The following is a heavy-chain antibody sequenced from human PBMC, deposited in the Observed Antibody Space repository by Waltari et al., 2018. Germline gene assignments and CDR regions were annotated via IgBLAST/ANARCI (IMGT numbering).Heavy chain of an antibody. V-gene: IGHV3-23*01. CDR2: FSDSGGVT. J-gene: IGHJ6*02. CDR3: AKIARYCSNDVCSKAMDV. D-gene: IGHD2-8*01. CDR1: GFTFRSYA. Sequence: EAQLLESGRALVQSGGSLTLPCTTSGFTFRSYAMNWMRQAPGEGLEWASCFSDSGGVTKYEDSVEFRFSISRDTSKITLYLQMNGLRDEDTAIYYCAKIARYCSNDVCSKAMDVWGQGTAVTVAS.